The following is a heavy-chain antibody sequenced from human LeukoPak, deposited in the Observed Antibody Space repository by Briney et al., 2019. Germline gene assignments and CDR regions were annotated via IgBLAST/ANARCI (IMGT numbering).Heavy chain of an antibody. J-gene: IGHJ3*02. CDR3: ARDRTGYSGYEGDPFDI. CDR2: INHSGST. Sequence: PSETLSLTSAVYGGSFSGYYWSWIRQPPGKGLEWIGEINHSGSTNYNPSLKSRVTISVDTSKNQFSLKLSSVTAADTAVYYCARDRTGYSGYEGDPFDIWGQGTMVTVS. CDR1: GGSFSGYY. D-gene: IGHD5-12*01. V-gene: IGHV4-34*01.